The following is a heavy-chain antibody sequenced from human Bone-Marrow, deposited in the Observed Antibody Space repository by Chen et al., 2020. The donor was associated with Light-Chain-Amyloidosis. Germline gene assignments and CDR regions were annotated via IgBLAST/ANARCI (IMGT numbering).Heavy chain of an antibody. Sequence: EVQLLESGGDLIQPGGSLTLSCAGSGFTFVSYAISWVRQAPGKGLEWVAGINDGGVSTYYADSVKGRFSISRDNSKNSVFLQMDRLRVEDTATYYCGRAQYYYYYPMDVWGQGTTVTVSS. J-gene: IGHJ6*02. V-gene: IGHV3-23*01. D-gene: IGHD3-16*01. CDR3: GRAQYYYYYPMDV. CDR1: GFTFVSYA. CDR2: INDGGVST.